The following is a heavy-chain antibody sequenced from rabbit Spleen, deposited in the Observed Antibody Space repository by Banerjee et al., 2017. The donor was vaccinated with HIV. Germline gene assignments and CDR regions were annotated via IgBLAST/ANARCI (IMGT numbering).Heavy chain of an antibody. V-gene: IGHV1S45*01. CDR2: IDAGSSAFT. CDR1: GVSFSISSY. D-gene: IGHD1-1*01. CDR3: ARDTSSSFSSYGMDL. J-gene: IGHJ6*01. Sequence: QEQLEESAGGLVKPGASLTLTCTASGVSFSISSYMCWVRQAPGKGLEWIACIDAGSSAFTYFATWAKGRFTISKTSSTTVTLQMTRLTAADTATYFCARDTSSSFSSYGMDLWGQGTLVTVS.